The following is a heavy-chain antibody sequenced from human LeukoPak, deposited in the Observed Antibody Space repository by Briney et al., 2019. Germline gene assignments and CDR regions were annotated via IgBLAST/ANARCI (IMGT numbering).Heavy chain of an antibody. CDR1: GFTFSSYS. CDR2: ISSSSSYI. V-gene: IGHV3-21*01. Sequence: GGSLRLSCAASGFTFSSYSMNWVRQAPGKGLEWVSSISSSSSYIYYADSVKRRFTISRDNAKNSLYLQMNSLRAEDTAVYYCARAPIAVAGNSDYWGQGTLVTVSS. D-gene: IGHD6-19*01. J-gene: IGHJ4*02. CDR3: ARAPIAVAGNSDY.